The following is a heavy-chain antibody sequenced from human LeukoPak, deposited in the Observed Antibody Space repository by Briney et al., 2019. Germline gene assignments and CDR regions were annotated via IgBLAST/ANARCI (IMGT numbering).Heavy chain of an antibody. J-gene: IGHJ5*02. V-gene: IGHV5-51*01. Sequence: GESLQISCKGSGYSFTSYWIGWVRQMPGKGLEWMGIIYPGDSDTRYSPSFQGQVTISADRSISTAYLQWSSLKASDTAMYYCARQSGWSVVAAQNWFDPWGQGTLVTVSS. D-gene: IGHD2-15*01. CDR3: ARQSGWSVVAAQNWFDP. CDR2: IYPGDSDT. CDR1: GYSFTSYW.